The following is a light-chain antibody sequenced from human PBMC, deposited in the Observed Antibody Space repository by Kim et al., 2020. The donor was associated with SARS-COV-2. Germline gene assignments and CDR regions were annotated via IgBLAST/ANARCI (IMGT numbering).Light chain of an antibody. CDR3: SSYAGSNNV. CDR2: EVS. Sequence: LTQPPSASGSPGQSVTISCTGTSSDVGGYNYVSWYQQHPGKAPKLMIYEVSKRPSGVPDRFSGSKAGNTASLTVSGLQAEDEADYYCSSYAGSNNVFGTVTKVTV. CDR1: SSDVGGYNY. J-gene: IGLJ1*01. V-gene: IGLV2-8*01.